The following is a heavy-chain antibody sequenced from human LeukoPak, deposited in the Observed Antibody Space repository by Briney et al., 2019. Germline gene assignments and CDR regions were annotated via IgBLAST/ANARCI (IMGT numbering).Heavy chain of an antibody. CDR3: AKGTNYYDSSGLIDY. V-gene: IGHV3-23*01. CDR1: GFTFSSYA. J-gene: IGHJ4*02. D-gene: IGHD3-22*01. CDR2: ISGSGGST. Sequence: GSLRLSCAASGFTFSSYAMSWVRQAPGKGLEWVSAISGSGGSTYYADSVKGRFTISRDNSKNTLYLQMNSLRAEDTAVYYCAKGTNYYDSSGLIDYWGQGTLVTVSS.